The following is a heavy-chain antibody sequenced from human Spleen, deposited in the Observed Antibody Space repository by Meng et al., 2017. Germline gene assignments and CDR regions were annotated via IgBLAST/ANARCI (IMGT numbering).Heavy chain of an antibody. Sequence: GGSLRLSCAASGFSFSDSGMHWVRQAPGKGLEWVAVIWNSGTIQYYADSVKGRFTISRDNSKNTLYLQMSSLRAEDTAVYYCARDEYGDYYYGMDVWGQGTTVPSP. CDR1: GFSFSDSG. CDR3: ARDEYGDYYYGMDV. CDR2: IWNSGTIQ. J-gene: IGHJ6*02. D-gene: IGHD4-17*01. V-gene: IGHV3-33*01.